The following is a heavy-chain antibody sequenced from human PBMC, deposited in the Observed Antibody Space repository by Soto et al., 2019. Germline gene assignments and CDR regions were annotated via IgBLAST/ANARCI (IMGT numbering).Heavy chain of an antibody. CDR2: ISTDSGDT. V-gene: IGHV1-18*01. Sequence: QVHLVQSGVEVKTPGASVKVSCQASGYTFFTYDISWVRQAPGQGLEWMGWISTDSGDTKYAQKFQGRVTMTTDTSTTTAYLELRSLRSADTAVYYCARHHGPTTSENGFDPWGQGTLVTVSS. CDR3: ARHHGPTTSENGFDP. CDR1: GYTFFTYD. D-gene: IGHD5-12*01. J-gene: IGHJ5*02.